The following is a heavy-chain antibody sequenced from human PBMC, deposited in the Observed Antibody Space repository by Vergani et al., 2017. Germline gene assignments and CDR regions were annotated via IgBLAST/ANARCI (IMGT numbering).Heavy chain of an antibody. CDR1: GFSLSTSGMR. CDR2: IDWDDDN. Sequence: QVTLKESGPALVKPTQTLTLTCTFSGFSLSTSGMRVSWIRQPPGKALEWLARIDWDDDNFYSTSLKTRLTISTETSKNQVVLTMTNMDPVDTATYYCARTNRRITGTWWFDPWGQGTLVTVSS. J-gene: IGHJ5*02. CDR3: ARTNRRITGTWWFDP. V-gene: IGHV2-70*04. D-gene: IGHD1-20*01.